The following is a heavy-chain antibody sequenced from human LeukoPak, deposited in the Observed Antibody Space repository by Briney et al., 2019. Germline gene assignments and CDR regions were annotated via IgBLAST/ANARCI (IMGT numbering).Heavy chain of an antibody. J-gene: IGHJ4*02. CDR1: GFTCRSYG. Sequence: GSSLRLSCAASGFTCRSYGMHWVRQAPGKGLEWVADIWYDGSNKYYADSVKGRFTISRDNSKDTLYLQMNSLRAEDTAVYYCARMGKGSGYDVGYWGQGTLVIVSS. CDR3: ARMGKGSGYDVGY. CDR2: IWYDGSNK. D-gene: IGHD5-12*01. V-gene: IGHV3-33*01.